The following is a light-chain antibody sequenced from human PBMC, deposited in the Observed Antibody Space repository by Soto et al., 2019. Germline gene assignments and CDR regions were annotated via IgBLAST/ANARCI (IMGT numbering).Light chain of an antibody. Sequence: EIGMTQSPATLSVSPGERATVSCRASQSVSSTLAWYQQKPGQAPRLLIYGASTRATGIPARFSGSGSGTEFTLTIGSLQTEDLAVYYCQQYNNWPRTFGQGTKLEIK. V-gene: IGKV3-15*01. J-gene: IGKJ2*01. CDR3: QQYNNWPRT. CDR2: GAS. CDR1: QSVSST.